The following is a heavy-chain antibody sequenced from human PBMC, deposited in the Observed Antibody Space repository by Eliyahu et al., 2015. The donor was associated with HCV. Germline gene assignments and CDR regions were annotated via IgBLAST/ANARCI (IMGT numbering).Heavy chain of an antibody. CDR2: IYYTGST. CDR3: ARLLDVAGYFDY. V-gene: IGHV4-39*01. Sequence: QVQLQESGPGLVKPSDXMSLTCTVSGVSIRSSSYYWGWIRHSSGKGLEWIGNIYYTGSTNYSPSLKSRATLSLDTSKNQFFLKLNSVTAADTAVYYCARLLDVAGYFDYWGRGTRVTVSS. J-gene: IGHJ4*02. D-gene: IGHD6-19*01. CDR1: GVSIRSSSYY.